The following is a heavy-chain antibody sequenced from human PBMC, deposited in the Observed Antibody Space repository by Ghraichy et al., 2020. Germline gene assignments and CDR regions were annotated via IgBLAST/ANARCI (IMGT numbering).Heavy chain of an antibody. V-gene: IGHV3-23*01. Sequence: GESLNISCAASGFTFGNYAMSWVRQAPGKGLEWVSSISNTGGTIRYADSVKGRFTISRDNFNDVLYLEMNSLRAEDTAVYFCAKSHYYDSRGTYVWDWGQGTLVTVSS. CDR2: ISNTGGTI. CDR3: AKSHYYDSRGTYVWD. D-gene: IGHD3-22*01. J-gene: IGHJ4*02. CDR1: GFTFGNYA.